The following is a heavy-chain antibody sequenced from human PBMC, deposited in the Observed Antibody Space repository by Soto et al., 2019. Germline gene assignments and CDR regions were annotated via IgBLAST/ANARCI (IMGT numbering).Heavy chain of an antibody. J-gene: IGHJ4*02. CDR1: EFTFSSYN. Sequence: GLSLRLSCAASEFTFSSYNMNWVLQTPVKVLDCFSSISSSSSYIYYAYSVKGRFTISRDNSKNTLYLQMNSLRAEDTAVYYCARDGRYCSGGSCYPLYYFDYWGQGTLVTVSS. CDR3: ARDGRYCSGGSCYPLYYFDY. V-gene: IGHV3-21*01. CDR2: ISSSSSYI. D-gene: IGHD2-15*01.